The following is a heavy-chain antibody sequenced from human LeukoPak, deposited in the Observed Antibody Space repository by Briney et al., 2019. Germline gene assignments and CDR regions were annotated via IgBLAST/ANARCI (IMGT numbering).Heavy chain of an antibody. CDR2: VYRSGNT. CDR1: GDSISSDH. V-gene: IGHV4-4*08. J-gene: IGHJ1*01. Sequence: SETLSLTCTVSGDSISSDHWSWIRQPPGRGLEWIGYVYRSGNTDYNPSLMRRLTISLDTSKNQLSLNLTSVTAADTAVYYCAGRGQRYFRDWGQGTLVTVSS. CDR3: AGRGQRYFRD.